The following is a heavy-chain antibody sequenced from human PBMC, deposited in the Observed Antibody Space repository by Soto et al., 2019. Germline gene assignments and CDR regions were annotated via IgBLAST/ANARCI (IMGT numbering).Heavy chain of an antibody. CDR3: ARVGLWFGDFPNWFDP. CDR2: IYYSGST. J-gene: IGHJ5*02. CDR1: GGSISSYY. Sequence: SETLSLTCTVSGGSISSYYWSWIRQPPGKGLEWIGYIYYSGSTKYNPSLKSRVTISVDTSKNQFSLKLSSVTAPDTAVYYCARVGLWFGDFPNWFDPWGQGTLVTVSS. D-gene: IGHD3-10*01. V-gene: IGHV4-59*08.